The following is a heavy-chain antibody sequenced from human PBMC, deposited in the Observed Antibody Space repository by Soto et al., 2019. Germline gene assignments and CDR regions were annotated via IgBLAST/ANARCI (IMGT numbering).Heavy chain of an antibody. J-gene: IGHJ3*02. CDR3: ARLAYGDNASGSGAFDI. D-gene: IGHD4-17*01. CDR2: IDPSDSYT. V-gene: IGHV5-10-1*01. Sequence: GESLKICCKGSGYSFTSYWISWVRQMPGKGLEWMGRIDPSDSYTNYSPSFQGHVTISADKSISTAYLQWSSLKASDTAMYYCARLAYGDNASGSGAFDIWGQGTMVTVSS. CDR1: GYSFTSYW.